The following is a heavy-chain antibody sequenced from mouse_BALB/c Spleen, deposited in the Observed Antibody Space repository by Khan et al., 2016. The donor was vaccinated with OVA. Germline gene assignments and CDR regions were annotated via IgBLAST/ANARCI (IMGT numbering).Heavy chain of an antibody. CDR1: GFTFSTYA. D-gene: IGHD2-1*01. J-gene: IGHJ3*01. Sequence: EVELVESGGGLVRPGGSLKLSCATSGFTFSTYAMSWVRQIPAKRLVWVATISSDGDYTYYPDSVKGRFTISRDNAKNTLYLQMSSLRSEDTAMYYCARSPYGNFAYWGQGTLVTVSA. CDR2: ISSDGDYT. CDR3: ARSPYGNFAY. V-gene: IGHV5-9-3*01.